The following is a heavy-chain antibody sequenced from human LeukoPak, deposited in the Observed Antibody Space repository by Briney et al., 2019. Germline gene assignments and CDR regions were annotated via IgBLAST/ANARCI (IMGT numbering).Heavy chain of an antibody. CDR3: ARSRPRKRITMIVVVSPYFDY. V-gene: IGHV4-39*07. CDR2: IYHSGST. Sequence: SETLSLTCTVSGGSISSSNFYWGWLRQPPRKRLEWIGSIYHSGSTYYNPSLKSRVTISVDTSKNQFSLKLSSVTAADTAVYYCARSRPRKRITMIVVVSPYFDYWGQGTLVTVSS. D-gene: IGHD3-22*01. J-gene: IGHJ4*02. CDR1: GGSISSSNFY.